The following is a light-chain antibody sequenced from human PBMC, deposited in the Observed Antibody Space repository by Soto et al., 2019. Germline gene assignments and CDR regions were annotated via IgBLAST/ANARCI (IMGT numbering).Light chain of an antibody. CDR1: SGDVGGYNY. CDR3: CSYTGSSTFDV. Sequence: QSALTQPRSVSGSPGQSVTISCTGTSGDVGGYNYVSWYQQHPGKAPKLMIYDVSKRPSGVPDRLSGSKSGNTASLTISGLQAEDEADYYSCSYTGSSTFDVFGTGTKLTVL. J-gene: IGLJ1*01. V-gene: IGLV2-11*01. CDR2: DVS.